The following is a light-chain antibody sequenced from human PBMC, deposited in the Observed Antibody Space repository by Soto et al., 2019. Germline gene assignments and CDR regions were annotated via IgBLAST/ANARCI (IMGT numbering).Light chain of an antibody. Sequence: DIQMTQSPSSLSASVGDRVTITCQASQDIKNYLNWYQQKSGKAPKLLIYDASDLETGVPLRFSGSGYGTNFTLTISTLQPEDFATYYCQQLNSYPLTFGGGTKVDIK. CDR1: QDIKNY. CDR2: DAS. CDR3: QQLNSYPLT. J-gene: IGKJ4*01. V-gene: IGKV1-33*01.